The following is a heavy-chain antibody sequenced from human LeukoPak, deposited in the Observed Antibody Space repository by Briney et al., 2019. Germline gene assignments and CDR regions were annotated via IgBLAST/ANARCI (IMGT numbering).Heavy chain of an antibody. CDR3: ARADILAGYYIVDY. D-gene: IGHD3-9*01. CDR1: GYTFTGYY. V-gene: IGHV1-2*02. J-gene: IGHJ4*02. Sequence: ASVKVSCKASGYTFTGYYMHWVRQAPGQGFEWMGWINPNSGGTNYAQKFQGRVTMTRDTSISTAYMELSRLRSDDTAVYYCARADILAGYYIVDYWGQGTLVTVSS. CDR2: INPNSGGT.